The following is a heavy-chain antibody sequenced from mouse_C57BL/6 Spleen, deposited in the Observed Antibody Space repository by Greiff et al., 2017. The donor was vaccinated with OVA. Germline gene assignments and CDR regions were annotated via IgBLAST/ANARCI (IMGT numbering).Heavy chain of an antibody. CDR3: ARGDYYGRGDYYFDY. CDR2: IDPNSGGT. CDR1: GYTFTSYW. J-gene: IGHJ2*01. Sequence: QVQLQQPGAELVKPGASVKLSCKASGYTFTSYWMHWVKQRPGRGLEWIGRIDPNSGGTTYNEKFKSKATLTVDKPSSTAYMQLSSLTSEDSAVDYCARGDYYGRGDYYFDYWGQGTTLTVSS. V-gene: IGHV1-72*01. D-gene: IGHD1-1*01.